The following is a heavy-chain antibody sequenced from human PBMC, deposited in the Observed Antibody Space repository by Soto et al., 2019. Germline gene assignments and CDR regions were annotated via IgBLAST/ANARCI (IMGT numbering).Heavy chain of an antibody. D-gene: IGHD6-19*01. CDR2: IWYDGSNK. J-gene: IGHJ4*02. CDR3: ARDRREWLPRYYFDY. Sequence: PGGSLRLSCAASGFTFSSYGMYWVRQAPGKGLEWVAVIWYDGSNKYYADSVKGRFTISRDNSKNTLYLQMNSLRAEDTAVYYCARDRREWLPRYYFDYWGQGTLVTVSS. V-gene: IGHV3-33*01. CDR1: GFTFSSYG.